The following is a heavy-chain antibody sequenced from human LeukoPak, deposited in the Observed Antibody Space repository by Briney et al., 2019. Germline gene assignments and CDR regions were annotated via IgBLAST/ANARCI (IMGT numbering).Heavy chain of an antibody. J-gene: IGHJ4*02. CDR2: IYHSGST. CDR1: GGSISSYY. CDR3: ARVVPDGYSDY. Sequence: SETLSLTCTVSGGSISSYYWSWIRQPPGKGLEWIGYIYHSGSTNYNPSLKSRVTISVDTSKNQFSLKLSSVTAADTAVYYCARVVPDGYSDYWGQGTLVTVSS. D-gene: IGHD5-24*01. V-gene: IGHV4-59*01.